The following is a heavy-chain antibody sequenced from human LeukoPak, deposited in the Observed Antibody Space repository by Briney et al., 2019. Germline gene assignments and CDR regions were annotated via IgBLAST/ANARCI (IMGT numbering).Heavy chain of an antibody. CDR3: AREPADYDILTEGVY. Sequence: ASVKVSCKASGYSFTGYYMHWVRQAPGQGLEWMGWINPNSGGTNYAQKFQGRVIMTKDTSISTAFMELSSLRSDDTAVYYCAREPADYDILTEGVYWGQGTLVTVSS. CDR1: GYSFTGYY. D-gene: IGHD3-9*01. J-gene: IGHJ4*02. V-gene: IGHV1-2*02. CDR2: INPNSGGT.